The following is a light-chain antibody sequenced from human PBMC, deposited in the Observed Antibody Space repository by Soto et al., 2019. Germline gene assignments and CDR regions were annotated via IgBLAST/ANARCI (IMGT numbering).Light chain of an antibody. V-gene: IGLV1-44*01. J-gene: IGLJ1*01. CDR1: ISNIGINS. CDR2: SNN. Sequence: QSVLTQPPSASGTPGQRVTISFSVVISNIGINSVSWYQQLPGTAPKLLIYSNNQRPSGVPDRFSGSKSGTSASLAISGLQSGAEADYYCAAWDDSLNGYVFGTGTKVTVL. CDR3: AAWDDSLNGYV.